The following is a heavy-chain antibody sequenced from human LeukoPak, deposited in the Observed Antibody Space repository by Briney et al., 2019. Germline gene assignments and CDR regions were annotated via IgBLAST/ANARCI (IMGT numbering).Heavy chain of an antibody. J-gene: IGHJ6*03. V-gene: IGHV3-21*01. CDR2: ISSSSSYI. CDR3: ARASGWYERGPVYYYYYMDV. D-gene: IGHD6-19*01. CDR1: GFPFINAW. Sequence: KSGGSLTLSCAASGFPFINAWMAWLRQAPGKGLQSVSSISSSSSYIYYADSVKGRFTISRDNSKNSLYLQMNSLRAEYTAVYYCARASGWYERGPVYYYYYMDVWGKGTTVTVSS.